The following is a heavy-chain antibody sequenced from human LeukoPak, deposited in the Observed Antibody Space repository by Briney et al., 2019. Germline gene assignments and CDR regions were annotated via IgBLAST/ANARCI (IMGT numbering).Heavy chain of an antibody. CDR2: VSSTSSFI. CDR3: ARVVPAAIYYYYYYMDV. CDR1: GFTFSSYS. J-gene: IGHJ6*03. D-gene: IGHD2-2*02. Sequence: GGSLRLSCAASGFTFSSYSMNWVRQAPGKGLEWVSCVSSTSSFIYYADSVKGRFTISRDNAKNSLYLQMNSLRAEDTAVYYCARVVPAAIYYYYYYMDVWGKGTTVTVSS. V-gene: IGHV3-21*01.